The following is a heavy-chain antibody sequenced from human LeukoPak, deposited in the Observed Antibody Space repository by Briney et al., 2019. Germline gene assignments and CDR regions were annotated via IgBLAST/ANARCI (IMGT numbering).Heavy chain of an antibody. V-gene: IGHV5-51*01. CDR1: GYSFTSYW. J-gene: IGHJ5*02. CDR3: ARRPRRGGSPPSDNWFDP. CDR2: IYPGDSDT. Sequence: GESLKISCKGSGYSFTSYWIGWVRQMPGKGLEWMGVIYPGDSDTRYSPSFQGQVPISADKSIRTAYQQWSSLKAPDTAMYYCARRPRRGGSPPSDNWFDPWGQGTLVTVSS. D-gene: IGHD3-16*01.